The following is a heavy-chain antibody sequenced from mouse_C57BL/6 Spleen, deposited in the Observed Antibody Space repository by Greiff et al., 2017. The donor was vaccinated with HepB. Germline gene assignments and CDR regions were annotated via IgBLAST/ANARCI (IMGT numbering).Heavy chain of an antibody. CDR2: INPNNGGT. Sequence: EVQLQQSGPELVKPGASVKISCKASGYTFTDYYMNWVKQSHGKSLEWIGDINPNNGGTSYNQKFKGKATLTVDKSSSTAYMELRSLTSEDSAVYYCARRGVYYGHYYAMDYWGQGTSVTVSS. CDR3: ARRGVYYGHYYAMDY. D-gene: IGHD1-2*01. CDR1: GYTFTDYY. V-gene: IGHV1-26*01. J-gene: IGHJ4*01.